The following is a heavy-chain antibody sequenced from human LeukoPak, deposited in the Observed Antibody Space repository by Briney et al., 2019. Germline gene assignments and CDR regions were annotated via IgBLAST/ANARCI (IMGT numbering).Heavy chain of an antibody. D-gene: IGHD3-22*01. J-gene: IGHJ5*02. CDR1: GYTFTSYD. Sequence: GASVKVSCRASGYTFTSYDINWVRQAPGQGPEWMGRIIPILGIANYAQKFQGRVTITADKSTSTAYMELSSLRSEDTAVYYCARAPPPYYYDSSRYYLNWFDPWGQGTLVTVSS. CDR3: ARAPPPYYYDSSRYYLNWFDP. V-gene: IGHV1-69*04. CDR2: IIPILGIA.